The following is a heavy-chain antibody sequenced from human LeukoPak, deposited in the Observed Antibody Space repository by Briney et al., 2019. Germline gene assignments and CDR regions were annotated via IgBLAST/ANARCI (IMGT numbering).Heavy chain of an antibody. V-gene: IGHV3-23*01. CDR2: ISRTGVAT. CDR3: ARAVTGYSDY. Sequence: GGSLRLSCAASGFTFTSFAMSWVRQAPGKGLEWVSTISRTGVATYYANSVKGRFTISRDNSKNTLYLQMNSLRAEDTAVYYCARAVTGYSDYWGQGTLVTVSS. D-gene: IGHD3-9*01. CDR1: GFTFTSFA. J-gene: IGHJ4*02.